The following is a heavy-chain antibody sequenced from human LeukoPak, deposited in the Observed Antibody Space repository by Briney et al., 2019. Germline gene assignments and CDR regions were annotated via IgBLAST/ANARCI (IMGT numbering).Heavy chain of an antibody. CDR3: ARDKKNWFDP. CDR1: GYSISSGYY. CDR2: IYYSGST. Sequence: SETLSLTCSVSGYSISSGYYWGWIRQPPGKGLEWIGYIYYSGSTNYNPSLKSRVTISVDTSKNQFSLKLSSVTAADTAVYYCARDKKNWFDPWGQGTLVTVSS. V-gene: IGHV4-59*01. J-gene: IGHJ5*02.